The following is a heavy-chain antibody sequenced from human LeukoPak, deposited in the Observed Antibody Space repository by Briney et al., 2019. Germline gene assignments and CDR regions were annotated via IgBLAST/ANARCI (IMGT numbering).Heavy chain of an antibody. D-gene: IGHD6-13*01. CDR1: GFTFSSYW. Sequence: PGGSLRLSRAASGFTFSSYWMSWVRQAPGKGLEWVANIKQDGSEKYYVDSVKGRFTISRDNAKNSLYLQMNSLRAEDTAVYYCARLSGSSWDIISSFDYWGQGTLVTVSS. CDR3: ARLSGSSWDIISSFDY. J-gene: IGHJ4*02. CDR2: IKQDGSEK. V-gene: IGHV3-7*01.